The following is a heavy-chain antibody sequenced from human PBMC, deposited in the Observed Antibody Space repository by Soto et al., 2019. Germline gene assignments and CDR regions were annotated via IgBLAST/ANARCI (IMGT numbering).Heavy chain of an antibody. CDR1: GGSISSGGYY. D-gene: IGHD3-9*01. CDR3: ARGDYDILNARGPLDI. Sequence: SETLSLTCTVSGGSISSGGYYWSWIRQHPGKGLEWIGYIYYSGSTNYNPSLKSRVTISVDTSKNQFSLKLSSVTAADTAVYYCARGDYDILNARGPLDIWGQGTMVTVSS. J-gene: IGHJ3*02. CDR2: IYYSGST. V-gene: IGHV4-61*08.